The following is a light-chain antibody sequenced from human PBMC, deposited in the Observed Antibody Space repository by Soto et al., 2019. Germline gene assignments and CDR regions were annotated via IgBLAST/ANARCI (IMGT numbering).Light chain of an antibody. CDR2: AAS. V-gene: IGKV1-39*01. CDR1: QSISSY. J-gene: IGKJ1*01. CDR3: QQSYSTSVT. Sequence: DIQMTQSPSSLSASVGDRVTITCRASQSISSYLNWYQQKPGKAPKLLIYAASSLQSGVPSRFSGSGSGTDFTLTISSLQPVDFATYYCQQSYSTSVTFGQGTKVEIK.